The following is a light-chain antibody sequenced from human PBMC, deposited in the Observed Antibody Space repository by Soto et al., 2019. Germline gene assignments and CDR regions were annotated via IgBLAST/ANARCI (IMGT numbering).Light chain of an antibody. CDR3: QHYYSYPLT. CDR2: GAD. V-gene: IGKV1-8*01. CDR1: QGISSY. Sequence: AIRMTQSPSSLSASTGDRVTITCRASQGISSYLAWYQQKAGKAPKLLIYGADTLQSGVPSRFSGSGSGTDFTLTISCLQSEDFATHYCQHYYSYPLTFGGRTKVDIK. J-gene: IGKJ4*01.